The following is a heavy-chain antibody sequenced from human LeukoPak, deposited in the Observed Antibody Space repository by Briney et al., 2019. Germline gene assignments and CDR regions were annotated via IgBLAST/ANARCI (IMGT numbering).Heavy chain of an antibody. D-gene: IGHD5-18*01. CDR1: GGSISSYY. V-gene: IGHV4-59*01. J-gene: IGHJ4*02. CDR2: IYYSGST. CDR3: ARGYSYGSIYFDY. Sequence: SETLSLTCTVSGGSISSYYWSWIRQPPGKGLEWIGYIYYSGSTNYNPSLKSRVTISVDTSKNQFSLKLSSVTAADTAVYYCARGYSYGSIYFDYWGQGTLVTVSS.